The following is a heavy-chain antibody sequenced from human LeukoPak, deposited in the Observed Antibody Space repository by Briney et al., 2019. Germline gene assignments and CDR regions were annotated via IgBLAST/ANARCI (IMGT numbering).Heavy chain of an antibody. CDR2: MNPNSGNT. D-gene: IGHD6-19*01. CDR1: GYTFTSYD. CDR3: ARDGGEAVAGNN. Sequence: ASVKVSCKAPGYTFTSYDINWVRQATGQGLEWMGWMNPNSGNTGYAQKFQGRVTMTRDMSTSTVYMELSSLRSEDTAVYYCARDGGEAVAGNNWGQGTLVTVSS. J-gene: IGHJ4*02. V-gene: IGHV1-8*02.